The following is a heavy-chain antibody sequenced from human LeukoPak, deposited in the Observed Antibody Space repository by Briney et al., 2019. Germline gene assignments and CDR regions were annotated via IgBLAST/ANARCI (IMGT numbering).Heavy chain of an antibody. CDR2: MNPNRGNT. CDR3: ARAGPYCSGGSFYLRLYYYYGMDV. V-gene: IGHV1-8*01. J-gene: IGHJ6*02. Sequence: AAAVTVSYKGSGYTFTKYDINGVRQAPGQGEGWRGGMNPNRGNTGYAQKFQGRVTMNRNSYISTAYMELSSLRSEDTAVYYCARAGPYCSGGSFYLRLYYYYGMDVWGQGTTVTVSS. CDR1: GYTFTKYD. D-gene: IGHD2-15*01.